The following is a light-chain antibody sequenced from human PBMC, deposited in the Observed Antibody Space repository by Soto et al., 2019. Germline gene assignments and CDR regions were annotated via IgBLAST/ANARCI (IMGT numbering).Light chain of an antibody. CDR3: QHYNSYSEA. Sequence: DIQRAQSPSTLCASVGDRVTIACRASQNISIWLAWYQQRPGRAPRLLIYDSSSLESGVPSTFSGSGSGTEFSLTISSLQPDDFATYYCQHYNSYSEAFGQGTKV. CDR2: DSS. J-gene: IGKJ1*01. V-gene: IGKV1-5*01. CDR1: QNISIW.